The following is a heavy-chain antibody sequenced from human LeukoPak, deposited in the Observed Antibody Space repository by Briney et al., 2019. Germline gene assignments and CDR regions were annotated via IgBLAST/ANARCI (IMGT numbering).Heavy chain of an antibody. J-gene: IGHJ4*02. V-gene: IGHV1-8*02. CDR2: MNPNSGNT. Sequence: GASVKVSCKASGYTFTSYYMHWVRQAPGQGLEWMGWMNPNSGNTGYAQKFQGRVTMTRNTSISTAYMELSSLRSEDTAVYYCVRRLRGLDYWGQGTLVAVSS. D-gene: IGHD3-10*01. CDR3: VRRLRGLDY. CDR1: GYTFTSYY.